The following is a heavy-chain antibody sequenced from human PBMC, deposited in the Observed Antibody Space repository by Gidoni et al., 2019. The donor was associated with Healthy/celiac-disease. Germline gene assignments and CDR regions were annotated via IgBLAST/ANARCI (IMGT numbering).Heavy chain of an antibody. CDR3: ARALAVAGMGGFDY. Sequence: QVQLVESGGGVVQPGRSLRLSCAASGFTFSSYGMHWVRQAPGKGLGWVAVIWYDGSNKYYADSVKGRFTISRDNSKNTLYLQMNSLRAEDTAVYYCARALAVAGMGGFDYWGQGTLVTVSS. CDR2: IWYDGSNK. V-gene: IGHV3-33*01. J-gene: IGHJ4*02. D-gene: IGHD6-19*01. CDR1: GFTFSSYG.